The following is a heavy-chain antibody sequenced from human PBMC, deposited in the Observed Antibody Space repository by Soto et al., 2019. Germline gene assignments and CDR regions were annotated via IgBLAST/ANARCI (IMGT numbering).Heavy chain of an antibody. CDR1: GFTFSSYA. CDR2: ISSNGGST. J-gene: IGHJ6*02. V-gene: IGHV3-64*04. Sequence: GSLRLSCAASGFTFSSYAMHWVRQAPGKGLEYVSAISSNGGSTYYADSVKGRFTISRDNSKNTLYLQMNSLRAEDTAVYYCAKETNGYYYGMDVCGQGTTVTVPS. CDR3: AKETNGYYYGMDV.